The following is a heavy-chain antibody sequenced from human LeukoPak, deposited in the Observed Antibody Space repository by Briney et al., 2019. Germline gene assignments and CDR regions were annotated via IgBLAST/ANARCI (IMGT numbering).Heavy chain of an antibody. V-gene: IGHV1-69*13. Sequence: RASVKVSCKTSGGTFSSYTITWLRQAPGQGRAWMGGIIPIFGTTNYAQKFQGRVTITADESTSTAYMELSSLRSEDTAVYYCARGWQLGGDLGDAFDIWGQGTMVTVSS. J-gene: IGHJ3*02. CDR3: ARGWQLGGDLGDAFDI. CDR2: IIPIFGTT. D-gene: IGHD2-21*01. CDR1: GGTFSSYT.